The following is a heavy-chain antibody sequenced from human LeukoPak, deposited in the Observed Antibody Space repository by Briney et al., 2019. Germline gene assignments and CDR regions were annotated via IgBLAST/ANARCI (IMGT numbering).Heavy chain of an antibody. Sequence: ASVKVSCKASGGTFSSYAISWVRQAPGQVLEWMGRIIPILGIANYAQKFQGRVTITADKSTSTAYMELSSLRSEDTAVYYCARGSTTGTSHYYYYGMDVWGQGTTVTVSS. CDR1: GGTFSSYA. J-gene: IGHJ6*02. CDR3: ARGSTTGTSHYYYYGMDV. CDR2: IIPILGIA. V-gene: IGHV1-69*04. D-gene: IGHD1-1*01.